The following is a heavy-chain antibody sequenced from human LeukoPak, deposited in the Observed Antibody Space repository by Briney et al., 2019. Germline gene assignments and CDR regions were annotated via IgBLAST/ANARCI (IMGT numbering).Heavy chain of an antibody. CDR2: INSDGSRT. CDR1: GFTFSSYW. V-gene: IGHV3-74*01. J-gene: IGHJ5*02. Sequence: PGGSLRLSCAASGFTFSSYWLHWVRQTPGKGLAWVSRINSDGSRTNYADSVKGRFTSSRDNAKNTLYLQMNSLSVEDTAVYFCARGGPVKSIYDPHWYDPWGQGTLVTVSS. CDR3: ARGGPVKSIYDPHWYDP. D-gene: IGHD5/OR15-5a*01.